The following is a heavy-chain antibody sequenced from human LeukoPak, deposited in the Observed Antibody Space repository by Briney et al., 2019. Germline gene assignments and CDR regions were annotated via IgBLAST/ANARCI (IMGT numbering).Heavy chain of an antibody. D-gene: IGHD6-19*01. Sequence: ASVKVSCNVSGYTFTELSMHWVRQAPGKGLEWMGGFDPEDGETIYAQKFQGRVTMTEDTSTDTAYMELSSLRSEDTAVYYCATYSDSSDWYDPQYYFDYWGQGTLVTVSS. J-gene: IGHJ4*02. V-gene: IGHV1-24*01. CDR2: FDPEDGET. CDR3: ATYSDSSDWYDPQYYFDY. CDR1: GYTFTELS.